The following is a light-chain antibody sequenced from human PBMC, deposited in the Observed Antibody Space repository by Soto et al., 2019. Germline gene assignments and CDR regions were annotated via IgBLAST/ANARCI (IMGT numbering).Light chain of an antibody. V-gene: IGLV2-14*01. CDR3: SSFSSSTTRV. CDR2: DVG. Sequence: QSALTQPASVSGSPGQSITISCTGTSSDVGDFNYVSWYQQHPGKAPKLMIYDVGNRPSGVSIRFSGSKSGSTASLTISCLQAEDEADYYCSSFSSSTTRVFGTGTTLTVL. J-gene: IGLJ1*01. CDR1: SSDVGDFNY.